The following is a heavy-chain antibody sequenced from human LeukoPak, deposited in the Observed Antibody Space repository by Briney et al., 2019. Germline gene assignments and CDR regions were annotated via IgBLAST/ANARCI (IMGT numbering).Heavy chain of an antibody. J-gene: IGHJ6*03. V-gene: IGHV3-30*02. CDR3: AKLGYGDDYYYYYMDV. D-gene: IGHD4-17*01. CDR2: IRYDGSNK. CDR1: GFTFSSYG. Sequence: GGSLRLSCAASGFTFSSYGMHWVRQAPGKGLEWAAFIRYDGSNKYYADSVKGRFTISRDNSKNTLYLQMNSLRAEDTSEYYCAKLGYGDDYYYYYMDVWGKGTTVTISS.